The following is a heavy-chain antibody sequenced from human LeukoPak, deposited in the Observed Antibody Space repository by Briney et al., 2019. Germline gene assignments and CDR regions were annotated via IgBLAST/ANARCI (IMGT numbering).Heavy chain of an antibody. V-gene: IGHV4-59*08. CDR1: GGSISSYY. Sequence: SETLSLTCTVSGGSISSYYWSWIRQPPGKGLKWIGYIYYSGSTNYNPSLKSRVTISVDTSKNQFSLKLSSVTAADTAVYYCARATYYYDSSGYYYDPLYYYYGMDVWGQGTTVTVSS. J-gene: IGHJ6*02. D-gene: IGHD3-22*01. CDR2: IYYSGST. CDR3: ARATYYYDSSGYYYDPLYYYYGMDV.